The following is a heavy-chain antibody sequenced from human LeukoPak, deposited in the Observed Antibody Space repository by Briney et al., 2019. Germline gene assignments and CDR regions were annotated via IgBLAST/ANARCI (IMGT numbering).Heavy chain of an antibody. J-gene: IGHJ4*02. CDR1: GGSFSGYY. D-gene: IGHD2-2*01. V-gene: IGHV4-34*01. CDR3: AREGSYCSSTSCLTHDY. CDR2: INHSGST. Sequence: SETLPLTCAVYGGSFSGYYWSWIRQPPGKGLEWIGEINHSGSTNYNPSLKSRVTISVDTSKNQFSLKLSSVTAADTAVYYCAREGSYCSSTSCLTHDYWGQGTLVTVSS.